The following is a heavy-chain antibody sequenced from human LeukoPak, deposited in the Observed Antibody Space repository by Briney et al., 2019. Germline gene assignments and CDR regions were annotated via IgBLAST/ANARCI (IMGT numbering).Heavy chain of an antibody. D-gene: IGHD1-26*01. V-gene: IGHV3-7*01. CDR1: GFAFSFAFSSYA. J-gene: IGHJ4*02. CDR3: ARSIVGASGPSGPNY. CDR2: INQDGSEK. Sequence: PGGSLRLSCAASGFAFSFAFSSYAMYWVRQAPGKGLEWVANINQDGSEKYYVDSVKGRFTISRDNPKNSLYLQTSSLRAEDSAVYYCARSIVGASGPSGPNYWGQGTLVTVSS.